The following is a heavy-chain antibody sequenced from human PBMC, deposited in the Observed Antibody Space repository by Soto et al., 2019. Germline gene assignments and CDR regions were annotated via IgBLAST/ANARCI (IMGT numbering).Heavy chain of an antibody. D-gene: IGHD4-17*01. CDR3: ARDYLRWAERNFEY. CDR2: ISSSSSTI. CDR1: GFTFSSYS. Sequence: PGGSLRLSCAASGFTFSSYSMNWVRQAPGKGMEWVSYISSSSSTIYYADSVKGRFTISRDNAKNSLYLQMNSLRAEDTAVYYCARDYLRWAERNFEYWGQGTPVTVSS. J-gene: IGHJ4*02. V-gene: IGHV3-48*01.